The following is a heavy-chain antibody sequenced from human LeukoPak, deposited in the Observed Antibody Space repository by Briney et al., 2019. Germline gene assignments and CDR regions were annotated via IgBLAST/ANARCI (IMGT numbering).Heavy chain of an antibody. Sequence: ASVKVSCKASGYTFTSYDINWVRQATGQGLEWMGWMNPNSGNTGYAQKFQGRVTMTRNTSISTAYMELSSLRSDDTAVYYCARMTGSSWYEDAFDIWGQGTMVTVSS. D-gene: IGHD6-13*01. CDR3: ARMTGSSWYEDAFDI. CDR1: GYTFTSYD. V-gene: IGHV1-8*01. CDR2: MNPNSGNT. J-gene: IGHJ3*02.